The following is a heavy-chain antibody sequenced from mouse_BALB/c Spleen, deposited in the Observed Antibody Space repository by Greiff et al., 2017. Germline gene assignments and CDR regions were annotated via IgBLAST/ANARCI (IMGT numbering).Heavy chain of an antibody. V-gene: IGHV14-3*02. Sequence: VQLKQSGAELVKPGASVKLSCTASGFNIKDTYMHRVKQRPEPGLEWIGRIDPANGNTKYDPKFQGKATITAGTSSNTAYLQLSSLTSEDTAVYYCAKGVAMDYWGQGTSVTVSS. J-gene: IGHJ4*01. CDR1: GFNIKDTY. CDR3: AKGVAMDY. CDR2: IDPANGNT.